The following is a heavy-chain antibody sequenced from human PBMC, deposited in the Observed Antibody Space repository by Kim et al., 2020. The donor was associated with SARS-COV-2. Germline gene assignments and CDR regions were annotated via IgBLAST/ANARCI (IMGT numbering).Heavy chain of an antibody. V-gene: IGHV4-34*01. CDR3: ARGAGVKGSSFDY. D-gene: IGHD3-10*01. Sequence: SETLSLTCAVYGGSFSGYYWSWIRQPPGKGLEWIGEINHSGSTNYNPSLKSRVTISVDTSKNQFSLKLSSVTAADTAVYYCARGAGVKGSSFDYWGQGTLVTVSS. CDR1: GGSFSGYY. J-gene: IGHJ4*02. CDR2: INHSGST.